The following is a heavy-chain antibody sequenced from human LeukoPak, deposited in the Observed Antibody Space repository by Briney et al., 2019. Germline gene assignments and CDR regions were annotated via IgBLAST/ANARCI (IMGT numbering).Heavy chain of an antibody. CDR3: ARGPGPIAGAKNPFDI. V-gene: IGHV3-30*01. D-gene: IGHD1-26*01. CDR2: ISYDGSNK. CDR1: GLTFSSYA. Sequence: TGRSLRLSCAASGLTFSSYAMHWVRQAPGKGLEWVAVISYDGSNKYYADSVKGRFTISGDESKNTLYLQMNSLRPEDTAFYYCARGPGPIAGAKNPFDIWGQGTMVTVSS. J-gene: IGHJ3*02.